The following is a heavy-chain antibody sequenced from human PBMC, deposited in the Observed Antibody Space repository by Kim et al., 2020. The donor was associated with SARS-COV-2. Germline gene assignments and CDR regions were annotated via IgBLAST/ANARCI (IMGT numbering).Heavy chain of an antibody. J-gene: IGHJ4*02. CDR3: ARLPSGSYSGYFDY. V-gene: IGHV4-39*01. D-gene: IGHD1-26*01. CDR2: IYYSGST. Sequence: SETLSLTCTVSGGSISSSSYYWGWIRQPPGKGLEWIGSIYYSGSTYYNPSLKSRVTISVDTSKNQFSLKLSSVTAADTAVYYCARLPSGSYSGYFDYWGQGTLVTVSS. CDR1: GGSISSSSYY.